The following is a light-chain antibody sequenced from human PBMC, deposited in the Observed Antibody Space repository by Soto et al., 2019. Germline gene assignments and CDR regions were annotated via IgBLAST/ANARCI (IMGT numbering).Light chain of an antibody. CDR1: SSNIGGGYD. Sequence: QSVLTQPPSVSGAPGQRVTISCTGSSSNIGGGYDVHWYQQLPGTAPKFLIYRNNQRPSGVPDRFSGSKSGTSASLAISGLRSEDEADYYCAAWDDSLSGYVFGTGTKLTVL. CDR2: RNN. CDR3: AAWDDSLSGYV. J-gene: IGLJ1*01. V-gene: IGLV1-47*01.